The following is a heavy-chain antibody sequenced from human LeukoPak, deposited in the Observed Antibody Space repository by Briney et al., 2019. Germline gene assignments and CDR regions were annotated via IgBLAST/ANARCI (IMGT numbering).Heavy chain of an antibody. J-gene: IGHJ3*02. D-gene: IGHD6-19*01. Sequence: GGSLRLSCAASGFPFDTYPMNWVRQAPGKGLEWVASISSSNSFKNYADSVKGRFTISRDNAQNPLYLQMSSLRAEDTGLYYCATMGEQWLLKDIWGQGTMVIVS. CDR1: GFPFDTYP. CDR2: ISSSNSFK. CDR3: ATMGEQWLLKDI. V-gene: IGHV3-21*01.